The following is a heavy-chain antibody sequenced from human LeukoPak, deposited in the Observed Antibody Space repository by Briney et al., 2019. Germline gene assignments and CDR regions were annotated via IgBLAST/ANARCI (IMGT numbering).Heavy chain of an antibody. Sequence: ASVKVSCKASGGTFSSYAISWVRQAPGQGLEWMGGIIPIFGTANYAQKFQGRVTITTDESTSTAYMELSSLRSEDTAVYYCARGFDYSNYYYYCMDVWGKGTTVTVSS. V-gene: IGHV1-69*05. J-gene: IGHJ6*03. CDR2: IIPIFGTA. CDR3: ARGFDYSNYYYYCMDV. D-gene: IGHD4-11*01. CDR1: GGTFSSYA.